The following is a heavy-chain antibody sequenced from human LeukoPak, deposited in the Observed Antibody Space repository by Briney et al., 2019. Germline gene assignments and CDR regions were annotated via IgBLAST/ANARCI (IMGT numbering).Heavy chain of an antibody. Sequence: ASVKVSCRASGYTFTGYYMHWVRQAPGQGLEWVGWINPNSGGTEFAQKFQGKVTMTRDTPISTAYMDLTSLRSDDTAVYYCARGTTVAGTGPLMNYWGQGTLVTVSS. CDR1: GYTFTGYY. V-gene: IGHV1-2*02. D-gene: IGHD6-19*01. CDR2: INPNSGGT. CDR3: ARGTTVAGTGPLMNY. J-gene: IGHJ4*02.